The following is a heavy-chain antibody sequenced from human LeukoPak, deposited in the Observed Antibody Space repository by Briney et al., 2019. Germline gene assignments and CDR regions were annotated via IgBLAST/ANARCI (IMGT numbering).Heavy chain of an antibody. Sequence: GASVKVSCKASGYTFTGYYIHWVRQAPGQGLEWVGWIKPDSGGTNYAQKFQGRVTVAWDTSISTAYMELSRLRSDDTAVYYCARLGQQLPRGFDYWGQGTLVTVSS. CDR1: GYTFTGYY. D-gene: IGHD6-13*01. CDR2: IKPDSGGT. V-gene: IGHV1-2*02. CDR3: ARLGQQLPRGFDY. J-gene: IGHJ4*02.